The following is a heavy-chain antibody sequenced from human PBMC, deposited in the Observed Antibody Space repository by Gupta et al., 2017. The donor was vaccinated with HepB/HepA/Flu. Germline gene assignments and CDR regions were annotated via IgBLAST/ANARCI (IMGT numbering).Heavy chain of an antibody. V-gene: IGHV3-23*01. CDR2: ISGSGGST. CDR3: ANRNREDDCSGGSCSYYFDY. Sequence: EVQLLESGGGLAQPGGSLRLSCVASGLTFSTYAMSWVRQPPGKGLEWVSGISGSGGSTYYADSVKGRFTISRDNSKNTLFLQMNSLRAEDKAVYYCANRNREDDCSGGSCSYYFDYWGQGTLVTVSS. J-gene: IGHJ4*02. D-gene: IGHD2-15*01. CDR1: GLTFSTYA.